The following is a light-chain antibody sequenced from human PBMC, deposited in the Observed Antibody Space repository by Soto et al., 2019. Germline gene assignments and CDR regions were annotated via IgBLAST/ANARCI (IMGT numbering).Light chain of an antibody. J-gene: IGKJ4*01. CDR3: QQYESYPMP. CDR1: QSISSW. Sequence: DGQMTQYPSTLSASVGDRVTITCRASQSISSWLAWYQQKPGKAPKLLISKASTLQTGVPRRFSGSGSGTEFTLTISSLQPDDFATYYCQQYESYPMPFGGGTKVEIK. CDR2: KAS. V-gene: IGKV1-5*03.